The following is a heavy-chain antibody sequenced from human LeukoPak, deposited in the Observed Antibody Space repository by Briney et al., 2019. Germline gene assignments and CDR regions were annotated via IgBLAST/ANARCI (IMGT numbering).Heavy chain of an antibody. Sequence: SETLSLTCTVSGGSISSYYWSWIRQPPGKGLEWIGYIYYSGSTNYNPSLKSRVTISVDASKNQFSLKLSSVTAADTAVYYCARVSSGWYNWFDPWGQGTLVTVSS. J-gene: IGHJ5*02. CDR2: IYYSGST. V-gene: IGHV4-59*01. CDR3: ARVSSGWYNWFDP. CDR1: GGSISSYY. D-gene: IGHD6-19*01.